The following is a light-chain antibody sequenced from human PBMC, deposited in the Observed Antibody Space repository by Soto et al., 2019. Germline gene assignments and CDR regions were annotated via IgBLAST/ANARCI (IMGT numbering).Light chain of an antibody. V-gene: IGLV2-14*01. J-gene: IGLJ2*01. CDR3: SSYTSSSTLV. Sequence: QSALTQPASVSGSPGQSITISCTGTSSDVGYYNYVSWYQQHPGKAPKLVIYDVSNRPSGVSNRFSGSKSGNTASLTISGLPSEDEADYYCSSYTSSSTLVFGGGTKLTVL. CDR1: SSDVGYYNY. CDR2: DVS.